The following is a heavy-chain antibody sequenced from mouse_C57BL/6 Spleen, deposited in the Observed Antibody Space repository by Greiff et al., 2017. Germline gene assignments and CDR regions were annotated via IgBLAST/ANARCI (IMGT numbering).Heavy chain of an antibody. CDR3: ARGGDDGDWYIDV. Sequence: QVPLQQSAAELVNPGASVTISCKVSGYTFTDHPIHWLKQRPEPGLEWIGYIYPRDGSTKYNEKFKGKATLSADKSSRTAYMQLNSLTSEDSAGYFGARGGDDGDWYIDVWGTGTTVTVSS. V-gene: IGHV1-78*01. CDR1: GYTFTDHP. J-gene: IGHJ1*03. CDR2: IYPRDGST.